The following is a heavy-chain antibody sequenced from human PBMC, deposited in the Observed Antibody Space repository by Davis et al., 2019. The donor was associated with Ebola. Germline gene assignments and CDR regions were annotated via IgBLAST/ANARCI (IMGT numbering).Heavy chain of an antibody. CDR2: IYHSGST. J-gene: IGHJ5*02. CDR1: GGSISSSNW. Sequence: MPSETLFLTCAVSGGSISSSNWWRWVRQPPGKGLEWIGEIYHSGSTNYNPSLKSRVTISVDKSKNQFSLKLSSVTAADTAVYYCARQDYDFWSGYYPGIWFDPWGQGTLVTVSS. D-gene: IGHD3-3*01. V-gene: IGHV4-4*02. CDR3: ARQDYDFWSGYYPGIWFDP.